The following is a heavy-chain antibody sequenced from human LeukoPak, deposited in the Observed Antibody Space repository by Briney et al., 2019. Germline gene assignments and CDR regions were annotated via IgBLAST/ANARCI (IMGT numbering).Heavy chain of an antibody. CDR1: GFTLSDYS. V-gene: IGHV3-11*04. CDR3: AELGITMIGGV. CDR2: ISSIDTTT. J-gene: IGHJ6*04. D-gene: IGHD3-10*02. Sequence: GGSLRLSCAASGFTLSDYSMSWIRQAPGKGLEWVSHISSIDTTTYYADSVKGRFTISRDNAKNSLYLQMNSLRAEDTAVYYCAELGITMIGGVWGKGTTVTISS.